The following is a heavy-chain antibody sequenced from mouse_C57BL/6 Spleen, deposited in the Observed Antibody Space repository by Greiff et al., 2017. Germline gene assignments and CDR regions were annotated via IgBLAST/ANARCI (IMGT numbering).Heavy chain of an antibody. V-gene: IGHV1-54*01. D-gene: IGHD2-1*01. CDR2: INPGSGGT. J-gene: IGHJ3*01. CDR3: ARSGGNYVWFAY. CDR1: GYAFTNYL. Sequence: VMLVESGAELVRPGTSVKVSCKASGYAFTNYLIEWVKQRPGQGLEWIGVINPGSGGTNYNEKFKGKATLTADKSSSTAYMQLSSLTSEDSAVYFCARSGGNYVWFAYWGQGTLVTVSA.